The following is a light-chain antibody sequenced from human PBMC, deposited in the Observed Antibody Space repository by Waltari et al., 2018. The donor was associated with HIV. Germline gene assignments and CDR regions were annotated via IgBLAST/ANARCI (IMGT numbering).Light chain of an antibody. CDR3: CAYAGSTTYVI. J-gene: IGLJ2*01. V-gene: IGLV2-23*02. Sequence: QLALTHPASVSGSPGQSVPIPCPATSSDVGGFNLVSWYQQHPGKAPKLMIYEVSKRPSGVSNRFSGSKSGNTASLTISGLQAEDEADYYCCAYAGSTTYVIFGGGTKLTVL. CDR1: SSDVGGFNL. CDR2: EVS.